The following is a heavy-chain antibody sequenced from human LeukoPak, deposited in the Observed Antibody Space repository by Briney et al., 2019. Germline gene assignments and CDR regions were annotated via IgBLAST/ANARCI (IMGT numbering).Heavy chain of an antibody. J-gene: IGHJ4*02. CDR3: ARDPSGSYYFDDY. CDR1: GFTFNSHA. CDR2: ISSDGSNK. D-gene: IGHD1-26*01. Sequence: GGSLRLSCAASGFTFNSHAMHWVRQAPGKGLEWVAVISSDGSNKYYADSVKGRFTISRDNSKNTLYLQMSSLRAEDTAMYYCARDPSGSYYFDDYWGQGTLVTVSS. V-gene: IGHV3-30-3*01.